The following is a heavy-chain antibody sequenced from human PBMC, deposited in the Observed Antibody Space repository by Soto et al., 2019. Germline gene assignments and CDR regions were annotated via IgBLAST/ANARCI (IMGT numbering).Heavy chain of an antibody. V-gene: IGHV4-31*03. D-gene: IGHD5-18*01. J-gene: IGHJ4*02. CDR1: GASINSGGYF. Sequence: QVQLQESGPGLVKPSQTLSLACSVSGASINSGGYFWSWIRQLPGKGMEWIGCIHYSGSTYYNPSLKGRVVMSMDTSKNDFSLKLSSVTAADTAVFYCARGFVETAMAFDYWGQGALVTVSS. CDR3: ARGFVETAMAFDY. CDR2: IHYSGST.